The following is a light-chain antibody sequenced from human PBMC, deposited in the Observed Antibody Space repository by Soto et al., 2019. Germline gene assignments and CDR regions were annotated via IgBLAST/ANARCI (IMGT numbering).Light chain of an antibody. CDR2: GAS. Sequence: EIVMTQSPATLSVSPGERATFSCRASQSVSSNLAWYQQKPGQAPRLLIYGASTRATGIPARFSGSGSGTEFTLTISRLEPEDFAVYHCQQYGSLPYTFGGGTKVDIK. CDR3: QQYGSLPYT. V-gene: IGKV3-15*01. J-gene: IGKJ4*01. CDR1: QSVSSN.